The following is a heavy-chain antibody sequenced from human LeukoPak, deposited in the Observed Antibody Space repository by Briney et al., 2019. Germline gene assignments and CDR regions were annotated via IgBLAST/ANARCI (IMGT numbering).Heavy chain of an antibody. V-gene: IGHV3-23*01. CDR1: GFTFSSYA. CDR3: AKDLGDYYDSSGYPHFDY. Sequence: PGGSLRLSCAASGFTFSSYAMSWVRQAPGKGLEWVSAISGSGGSTYYADSVKGRFTISRDNSKNTLYLQMNSLRAEDTAVYYCAKDLGDYYDSSGYPHFDYWGQGTLVTVSS. D-gene: IGHD3-22*01. CDR2: ISGSGGST. J-gene: IGHJ4*02.